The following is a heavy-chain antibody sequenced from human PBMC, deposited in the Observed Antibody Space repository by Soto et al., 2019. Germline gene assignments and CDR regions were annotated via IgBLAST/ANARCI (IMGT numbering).Heavy chain of an antibody. CDR2: ISSNGGST. Sequence: GGSLRLSCSASGFTFSSYAMHWVRQAPGKGLEYVSAISSNGGSTYYADSVKGRFTISRDNSKNTLYLQMSSLRAEDTAVYYCVKGPGYSYGYGDDYFDYWGQGTLVTVSS. V-gene: IGHV3-64D*08. D-gene: IGHD5-18*01. CDR1: GFTFSSYA. CDR3: VKGPGYSYGYGDDYFDY. J-gene: IGHJ4*02.